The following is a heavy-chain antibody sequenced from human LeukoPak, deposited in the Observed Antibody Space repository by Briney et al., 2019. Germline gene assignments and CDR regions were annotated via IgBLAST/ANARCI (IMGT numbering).Heavy chain of an antibody. D-gene: IGHD6-13*01. CDR2: IYYSGST. Sequence: PETLSLTCTVSGGSISNYYWSWIRQPPGKGLEWIGYIYYSGSTNYNPSLKSRVTMSVDTSKNQFSLKLSSVTAADTAVYYCVRESIAAAATGFFDYWGQGTLVTVSS. CDR3: VRESIAAAATGFFDY. V-gene: IGHV4-59*12. CDR1: GGSISNYY. J-gene: IGHJ4*02.